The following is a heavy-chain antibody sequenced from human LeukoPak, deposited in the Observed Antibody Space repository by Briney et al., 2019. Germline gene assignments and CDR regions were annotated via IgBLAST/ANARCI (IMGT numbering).Heavy chain of an antibody. CDR1: GYTFTSYA. CDR3: AREGYCSGVNCYSFEF. CDR2: INPSGGST. J-gene: IGHJ4*02. D-gene: IGHD2-15*01. V-gene: IGHV1-46*01. Sequence: WASVEVSCKASGYTFTSYAMNWVRQAPGQGLEWMGIINPSGGSTSYAQKFQGRVTMTRDMSTSTVYMDLSSLRSEDTAVYFCAREGYCSGVNCYSFEFWGQGSLVTVSS.